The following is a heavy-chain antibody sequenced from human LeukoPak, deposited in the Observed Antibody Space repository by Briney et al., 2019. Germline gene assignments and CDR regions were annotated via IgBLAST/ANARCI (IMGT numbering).Heavy chain of an antibody. J-gene: IGHJ5*02. Sequence: ASVKVSCKASGYTFTSYAMNWVRQAPGQGPEWMGWINTNTGNPTYAQGLTGRFVFSLDTSVSTAYLQISSLKAEDTAVYYCARDRVGAAAAGDWFDPWGQGTLVTVSS. D-gene: IGHD6-13*01. CDR1: GYTFTSYA. V-gene: IGHV7-4-1*02. CDR3: ARDRVGAAAAGDWFDP. CDR2: INTNTGNP.